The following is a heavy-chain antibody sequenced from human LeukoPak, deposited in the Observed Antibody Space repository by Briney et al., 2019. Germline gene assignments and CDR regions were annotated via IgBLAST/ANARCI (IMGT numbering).Heavy chain of an antibody. Sequence: PGGSLRLSCAASGFTFSSYAMTWVRQAPGKGLEWVSSISNSGGSTYYADSVKGRFTISRDNAKNSLYLQMNSLRAEDTAVYYCARQSYYYDSSGYYHDYWGQGTLVTVSS. CDR2: ISNSGGST. D-gene: IGHD3-22*01. J-gene: IGHJ4*02. CDR3: ARQSYYYDSSGYYHDY. CDR1: GFTFSSYA. V-gene: IGHV3-21*01.